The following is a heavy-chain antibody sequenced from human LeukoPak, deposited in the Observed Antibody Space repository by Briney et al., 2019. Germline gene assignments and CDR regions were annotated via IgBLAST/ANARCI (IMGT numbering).Heavy chain of an antibody. V-gene: IGHV3-48*03. D-gene: IGHD2-15*01. CDR3: ARDISSSTRAFDI. Sequence: PGGSLRLSCAASGFTLSTYEMTWVRQAPGKGLGWVSFISSSNSHTFYADSVKGRFTIFRDTAKNSLYLQMNNLRGEDTAVYYCARDISSSTRAFDIWGQGTMVAVS. J-gene: IGHJ3*02. CDR2: ISSSNSHT. CDR1: GFTLSTYE.